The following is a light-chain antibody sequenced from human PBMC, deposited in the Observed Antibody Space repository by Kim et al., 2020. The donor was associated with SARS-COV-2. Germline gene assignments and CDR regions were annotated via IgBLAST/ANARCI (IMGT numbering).Light chain of an antibody. J-gene: IGKJ2*01. CDR3: QQFNSYVYT. V-gene: IGKV1-13*02. CDR2: DVS. CDR1: QDIRSA. Sequence: IQLTQSPSSLSASVGDRVTITCRASQDIRSALGWYQQKPGRPPKLLIYDVSSLKSGVPPRFSGSESGTDFTLTISSLQPEDVATYYCQQFNSYVYTFGQGTKLEI.